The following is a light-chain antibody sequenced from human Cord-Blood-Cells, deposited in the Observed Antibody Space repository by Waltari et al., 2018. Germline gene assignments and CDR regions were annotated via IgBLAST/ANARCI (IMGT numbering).Light chain of an antibody. J-gene: IGKJ3*01. CDR1: QDISNY. Sequence: DIQMTQSPSSLSASVGDRVTITCKASQDISNYLNWYQQKPGKAPKLLIYDASNLETGVPSRFSGSRSGTDFTFTISSLQPEDIATYYCQQYDNLPFTFGPGTKVDIK. V-gene: IGKV1-33*01. CDR3: QQYDNLPFT. CDR2: DAS.